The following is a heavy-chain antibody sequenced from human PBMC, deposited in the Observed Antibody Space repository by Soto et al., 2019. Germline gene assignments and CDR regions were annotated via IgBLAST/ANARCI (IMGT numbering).Heavy chain of an antibody. CDR2: ISGSGGST. J-gene: IGHJ6*02. D-gene: IGHD4-17*01. Sequence: PGGSLTLSCAASGFTFSSYAMSWVRQAPGKGLEWVSGISGSGGSTYYADSVKGRFTISRDNSKNTLYLQMNSLRAEDTAVYYCAKFDYGDYGYYYYGMDVWGQGTTVTVSS. V-gene: IGHV3-23*01. CDR1: GFTFSSYA. CDR3: AKFDYGDYGYYYYGMDV.